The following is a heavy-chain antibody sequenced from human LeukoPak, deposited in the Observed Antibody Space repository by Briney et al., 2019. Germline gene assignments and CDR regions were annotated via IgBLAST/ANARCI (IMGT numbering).Heavy chain of an antibody. CDR1: GFTVSSNY. CDR2: IYSGGST. CDR3: ARGEGRRCLDRFGAYHIDV. V-gene: IGHV3-53*01. Sequence: GGSLRLSCAASGFTVSSNYMSWVRQAPGKGLEWVSVIYSGGSTYYADSVKGRFTISRDNSKNTLYLQMNSLRAEDTAVYYCARGEGRRCLDRFGAYHIDVWGKGTTVTISS. D-gene: IGHD3-16*01. J-gene: IGHJ6*03.